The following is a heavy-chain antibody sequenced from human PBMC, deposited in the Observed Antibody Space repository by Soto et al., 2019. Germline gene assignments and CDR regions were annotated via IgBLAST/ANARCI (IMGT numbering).Heavy chain of an antibody. Sequence: GASVKVSCKASGYTFTGYNMHWVRQAPGQGLGWMGWINPNSGGTNYAQKFQGRVTMTRDTSISTAYMELSRLRSDDTAVYYCAREPPGYSSSWYRYYYYYGMDVWGQGTTVTVSS. V-gene: IGHV1-2*02. J-gene: IGHJ6*02. CDR1: GYTFTGYN. CDR3: AREPPGYSSSWYRYYYYYGMDV. D-gene: IGHD6-13*01. CDR2: INPNSGGT.